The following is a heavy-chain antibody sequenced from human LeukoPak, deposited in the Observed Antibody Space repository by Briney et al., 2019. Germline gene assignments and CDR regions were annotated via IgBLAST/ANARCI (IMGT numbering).Heavy chain of an antibody. D-gene: IGHD2-2*01. CDR1: GGSISSYY. CDR2: IYYSGST. J-gene: IGHJ6*02. CDR3: ARTDIVVVPAATGTYYYYGMDV. V-gene: IGHV4-59*08. Sequence: PSETLSLTCTVSGGSISSYYGSWIRQPPGKGLEWIGYIYYSGSTNYNPSLKSRVTISVDTSKNQFSLKLSSVTAADTAVYYCARTDIVVVPAATGTYYYYGMDVWGQGTTVTVSS.